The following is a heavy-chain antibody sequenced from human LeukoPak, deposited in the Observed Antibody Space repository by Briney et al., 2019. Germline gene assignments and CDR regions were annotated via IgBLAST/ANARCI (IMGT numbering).Heavy chain of an antibody. CDR1: GFAFGSYW. CDR2: IKTDGSEK. CDR3: ARCEDY. J-gene: IGHJ4*02. Sequence: GGSLRLSCAPSGFAFGSYWIGSVRQAPGKGLEWVASIKTDGSEKYYLDSVKGRFTISRDHAKNSLFLQMNSLRDEDTAVYYCARCEDYWGQGTLVTVSS. V-gene: IGHV3-7*01.